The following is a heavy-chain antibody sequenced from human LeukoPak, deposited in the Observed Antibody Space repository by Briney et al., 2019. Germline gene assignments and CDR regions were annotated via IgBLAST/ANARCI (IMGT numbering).Heavy chain of an antibody. Sequence: PGGSLRLSRAASGFTFSSYGMHWVRQAPGKGLEWVAVISYDGSNKYYADSVKGRFTISRDNSKNTLYLQMNSLRAEDTAVYYCAKSGEQGYYFDYWGQGTLVTVSS. D-gene: IGHD4-17*01. CDR2: ISYDGSNK. CDR3: AKSGEQGYYFDY. CDR1: GFTFSSYG. V-gene: IGHV3-30*18. J-gene: IGHJ4*02.